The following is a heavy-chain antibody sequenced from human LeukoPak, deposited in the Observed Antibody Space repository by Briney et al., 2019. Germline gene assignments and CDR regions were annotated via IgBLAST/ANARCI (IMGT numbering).Heavy chain of an antibody. CDR3: VRNGRYCLDY. Sequence: SETLSLTCTVSGGSIRSSYYYWGWIRQPPGKGLEWIGQFFLSGGPNYRPSLRSRVTISVDRSKSQFSLKMASVTAADTAIYYCVRNGRYCLDYWGQGTLVTVSS. CDR2: FFLSGGP. CDR1: GGSIRSSYYY. J-gene: IGHJ4*02. D-gene: IGHD1-14*01. V-gene: IGHV4-39*07.